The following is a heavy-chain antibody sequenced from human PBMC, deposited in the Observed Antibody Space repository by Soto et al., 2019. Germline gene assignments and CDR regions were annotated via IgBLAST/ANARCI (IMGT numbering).Heavy chain of an antibody. V-gene: IGHV1-69*12. J-gene: IGHJ6*02. CDR2: IIPIFGTA. D-gene: IGHD5-18*01. CDR3: ARDRVGYSYGHGYYYGMDV. CDR1: GGTFSSYA. Sequence: QVQLVQSGAEVKKPGSSVKVSCKASGGTFSSYAISWVRQAPGQGLEWMGGIIPIFGTANYAQKFQGRVTITADESTSTAYMELSSLRSEDTAVYYCARDRVGYSYGHGYYYGMDVWGQGTTVTVSS.